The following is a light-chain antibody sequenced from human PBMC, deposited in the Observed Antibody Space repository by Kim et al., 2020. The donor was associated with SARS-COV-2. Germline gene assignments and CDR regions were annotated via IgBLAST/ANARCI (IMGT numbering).Light chain of an antibody. CDR2: KAS. CDR1: KSISNE. V-gene: IGKV1-5*03. J-gene: IGKJ2*01. CDR3: QQYNVYGYT. Sequence: AYVEDKVTITCAASKSISNELAWYQQKPGNAPKLLIYKASTLESGVPSRFSGSRSVTEFTLTISSLQPDDFATYYCQQYNVYGYTFGQGTKLEI.